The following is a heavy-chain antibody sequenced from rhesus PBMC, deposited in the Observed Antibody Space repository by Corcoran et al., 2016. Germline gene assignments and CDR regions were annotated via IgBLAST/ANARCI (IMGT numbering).Heavy chain of an antibody. J-gene: IGHJ4*01. CDR1: GFTFSSYD. CDR2: ISTTGKTI. V-gene: IGHV3S4*01. CDR3: TRSSGWYYFDY. Sequence: EVQLVESGGGLVQPGGSLRLSCAASGFTFSSYDMSRVRQALGNGLEWVSSISTTGKTIYYAGSVKGRFTISRDNAKNSLSLQMNSLKTEDTAVYYCTRSSGWYYFDYWGQGVLVTVSS. D-gene: IGHD6-31*01.